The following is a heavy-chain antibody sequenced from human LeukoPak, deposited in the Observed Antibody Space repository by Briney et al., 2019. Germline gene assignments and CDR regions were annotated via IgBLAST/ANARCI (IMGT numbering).Heavy chain of an antibody. CDR3: AREGSSYGNVHGMDV. CDR1: GYTFTSYA. CDR2: ISAYNGNT. D-gene: IGHD5-18*01. V-gene: IGHV1-18*01. Sequence: RASVKVSCKASGYTFTSYAMNWVRQAPGQGLEWMGWISAYNGNTNYAQKLQGRVTMTTDTSTSTAYMELRSLRSDDTAVYYCAREGSSYGNVHGMDVWGQGTTVTVSS. J-gene: IGHJ6*02.